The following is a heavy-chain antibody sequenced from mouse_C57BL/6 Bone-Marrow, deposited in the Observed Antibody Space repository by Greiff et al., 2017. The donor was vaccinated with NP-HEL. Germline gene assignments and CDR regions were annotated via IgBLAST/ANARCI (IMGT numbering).Heavy chain of an antibody. CDR3: ARDRDGYDYYYAMDY. CDR1: GFTFSSYA. Sequence: EVKVVESGGGLVKPGGSLKLSCAASGFTFSSYAMSWVRQTPEKRLEWVATISDGGSYTYYPDNVKGRFTISRDNAKNNLYLQMSHLKSEDTAMYYCARDRDGYDYYYAMDYWGQGTSVTVSS. J-gene: IGHJ4*01. V-gene: IGHV5-4*01. CDR2: ISDGGSYT. D-gene: IGHD2-2*01.